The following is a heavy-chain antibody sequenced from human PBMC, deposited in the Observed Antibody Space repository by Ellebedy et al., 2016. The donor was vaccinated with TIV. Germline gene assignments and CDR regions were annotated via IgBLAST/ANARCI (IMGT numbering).Heavy chain of an antibody. J-gene: IGHJ4*02. D-gene: IGHD6-19*01. CDR1: GDSVSSNTAA. CDR3: ARDSTAVPGKPRFDS. CDR2: TYYRSKWYN. Sequence: MPSETLSLTCAISGDSVSSNTAAWNWIRQSPSRGLEWLGRTYYRSKWYNDYAVSVKSRIIVNPETSKNQFSLQLNSVTPEDTAVYYCARDSTAVPGKPRFDSWGQGTLVTVSS. V-gene: IGHV6-1*01.